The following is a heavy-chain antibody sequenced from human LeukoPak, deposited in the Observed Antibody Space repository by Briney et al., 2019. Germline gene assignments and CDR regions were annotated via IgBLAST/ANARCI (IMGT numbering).Heavy chain of an antibody. D-gene: IGHD2-2*01. CDR2: INPGDSDT. J-gene: IGHJ5*02. CDR3: ARGRRDIVVDFDP. CDR1: GYNFTNYW. V-gene: IGHV5-51*01. Sequence: GESLKISCKGSGYNFTNYWIAWVRQMPGKGLEWMGIINPGDSDTTYSPSFQGQATISADKSISTAYLQWSSLKASDTAMYYCARGRRDIVVDFDPWGQGTLVTVSS.